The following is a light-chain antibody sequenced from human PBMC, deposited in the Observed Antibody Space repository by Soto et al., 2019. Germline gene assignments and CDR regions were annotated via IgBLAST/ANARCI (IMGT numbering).Light chain of an antibody. CDR1: SSDIGGYYY. CDR2: QVT. V-gene: IGLV2-14*01. CDR3: TSYSSSNTFYV. J-gene: IGLJ1*01. Sequence: QSVLTQPASVSGSPGQSITISCTGTSSDIGGYYYVSWYQHHPGKAPKLIIYQVTNRPSGVSYRFSGSKSGSTASLTISGLQAEDEADYYCTSYSSSNTFYVFGAGTKVTVL.